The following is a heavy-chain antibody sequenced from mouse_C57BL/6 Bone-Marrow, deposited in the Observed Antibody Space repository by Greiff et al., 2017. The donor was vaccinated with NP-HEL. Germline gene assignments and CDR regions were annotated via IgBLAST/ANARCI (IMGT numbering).Heavy chain of an antibody. Sequence: QVQLQQPGAELVKPGASVKMSCKASGYTFTSYWITWVKQRPGQGLEWIGDLYPGSGSTNYNEKFKSKATLTVDTASSTAYMQLSSLTSEDAAVYYCAIPLLANWGQGTLVTVSA. CDR3: AIPLLAN. J-gene: IGHJ3*01. V-gene: IGHV1-55*01. D-gene: IGHD2-10*01. CDR1: GYTFTSYW. CDR2: LYPGSGST.